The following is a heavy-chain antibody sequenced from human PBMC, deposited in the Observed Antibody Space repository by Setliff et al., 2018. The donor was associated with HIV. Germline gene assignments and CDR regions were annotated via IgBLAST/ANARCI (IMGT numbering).Heavy chain of an antibody. D-gene: IGHD3-10*01. CDR1: GITFSRYA. V-gene: IGHV3-64*01. CDR2: IKSDGGST. Sequence: GGSLRLSCAASGITFSRYAMHWVRQAPGKGLEYVSGIKSDGGSTYYANSVKGRFTISRDNSKNTLYLQMNSLRVEDTAMYYCASSGSGSYINWFGPWGQGTLVTVSS. CDR3: ASSGSGSYINWFGP. J-gene: IGHJ5*02.